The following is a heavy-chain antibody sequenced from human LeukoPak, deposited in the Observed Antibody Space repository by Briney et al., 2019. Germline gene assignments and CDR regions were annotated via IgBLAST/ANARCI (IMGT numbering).Heavy chain of an antibody. D-gene: IGHD6-19*01. J-gene: IGHJ4*02. Sequence: GGSLRLSCAASGFTFSSYAMSWVRQAPGKGLEWVSVISGSGGNTYYADSVKGRFTISRDNPKNTLYLQMNSLRVEDTAVYYCAKPPGIAVADLFDYWGQGTLVTVSS. CDR3: AKPPGIAVADLFDY. CDR2: ISGSGGNT. CDR1: GFTFSSYA. V-gene: IGHV3-23*01.